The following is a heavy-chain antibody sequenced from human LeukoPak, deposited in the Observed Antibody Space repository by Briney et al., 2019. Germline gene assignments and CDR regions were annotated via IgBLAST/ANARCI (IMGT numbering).Heavy chain of an antibody. CDR2: IYYLGSP. Sequence: PSETLSLTCIVSGGSIYSTNYYWGWIRQPPGKGLEWIGTIYYLGSPYYNPSLKSRLTISMDTSKNQFSLKLTSVTAADTAMYYCARRVRTRGRPTDAFDIWGQGTMVTVSS. V-gene: IGHV4-39*01. D-gene: IGHD3-10*01. J-gene: IGHJ3*02. CDR1: GGSIYSTNYY. CDR3: ARRVRTRGRPTDAFDI.